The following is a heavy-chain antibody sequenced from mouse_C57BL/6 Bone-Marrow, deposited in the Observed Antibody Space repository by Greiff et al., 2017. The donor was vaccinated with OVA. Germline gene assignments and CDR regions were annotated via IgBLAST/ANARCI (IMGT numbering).Heavy chain of an antibody. CDR2: IDPSDSYT. V-gene: IGHV1-50*01. Sequence: VKLQQPGAELVKPGASVKLSCKASGYTFTSYWMQWVKQRPGQGLEWIGEIDPSDSYTNYNQKFKGKATMTVDTSSRTASLKLSSLTSEDSAFYFCLRGVWFAYWGQGTLVTVSA. CDR3: LRGVWFAY. J-gene: IGHJ3*01. CDR1: GYTFTSYW.